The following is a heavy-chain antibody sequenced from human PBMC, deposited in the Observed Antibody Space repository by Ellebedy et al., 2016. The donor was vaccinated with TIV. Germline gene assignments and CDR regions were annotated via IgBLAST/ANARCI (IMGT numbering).Heavy chain of an antibody. CDR1: GFLFSSRT. J-gene: IGHJ5*02. V-gene: IGHV3-7*03. CDR2: IKQDATER. D-gene: IGHD1-26*01. CDR3: AGGDGSHRGWLRP. Sequence: GESLKISCEASGFLFSSRTMNWVRQTPGKRLEWVANIKQDATERYYGVSVHGRFIISRDNSRNSVYLQMNSLRAEDTAVYYCAGGDGSHRGWLRPWGQGTLVTVSS.